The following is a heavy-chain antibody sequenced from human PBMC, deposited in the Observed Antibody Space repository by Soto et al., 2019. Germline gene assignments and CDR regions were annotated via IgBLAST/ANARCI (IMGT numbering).Heavy chain of an antibody. D-gene: IGHD3-16*01. CDR2: ISSSSSYI. Sequence: AGGSLRLSCAASGFTFSSYSMNWVRQAPGKGLEWVSSISSSSSYIYYADSVKGRFTISRDNAKNSLYLQMNSLRAEDTAVYYCARAKRAGYLAGDNPYAFDIWGQGTMVTVSS. CDR3: ARAKRAGYLAGDNPYAFDI. V-gene: IGHV3-21*01. J-gene: IGHJ3*02. CDR1: GFTFSSYS.